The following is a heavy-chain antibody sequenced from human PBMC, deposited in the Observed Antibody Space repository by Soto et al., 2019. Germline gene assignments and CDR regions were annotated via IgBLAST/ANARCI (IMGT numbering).Heavy chain of an antibody. CDR2: IYYSGST. D-gene: IGHD5-12*01. CDR1: GGSISSYY. V-gene: IGHV4-59*01. Sequence: WETLSLTCTVSGGSISSYYWSWIRQPPGKGLEWIGYIYYSGSTNYNPSLKSRVTISVDTSKNQFSLKLSSVTAADTAVYYCTRVASWFDPWGQGTLVTVSS. J-gene: IGHJ5*02. CDR3: TRVASWFDP.